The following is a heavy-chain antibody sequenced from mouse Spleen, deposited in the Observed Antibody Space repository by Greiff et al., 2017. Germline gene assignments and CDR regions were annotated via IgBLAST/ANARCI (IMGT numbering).Heavy chain of an antibody. Sequence: EVKLVESGGGLVQPGGSLKLSCAASGFTFSSYTMSWVRQTPEKRLEWVATISSGGSYTYYPDSVKGRFTISRDNARNTLYLQMSSLRSEDTALYYCARHYDYDGFRFAYWGQGTLVTVSA. CDR3: ARHYDYDGFRFAY. J-gene: IGHJ3*01. CDR1: GFTFSSYT. V-gene: IGHV5-9*02. D-gene: IGHD2-4*01. CDR2: ISSGGSYT.